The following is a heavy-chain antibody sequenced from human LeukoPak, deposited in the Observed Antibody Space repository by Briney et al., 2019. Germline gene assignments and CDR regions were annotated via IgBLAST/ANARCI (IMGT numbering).Heavy chain of an antibody. Sequence: PGGSLRLSCAASGFTFSGYGMHWVRQAPGKGLEWVTLISYDGSNKYYVDSMKGRFTISRDNSKNTVYLQMNSLRVEDTALYYCAKEPSHSSGYWDSWGQGTLVTVSS. D-gene: IGHD3-22*01. J-gene: IGHJ4*02. CDR1: GFTFSGYG. CDR3: AKEPSHSSGYWDS. CDR2: ISYDGSNK. V-gene: IGHV3-30*18.